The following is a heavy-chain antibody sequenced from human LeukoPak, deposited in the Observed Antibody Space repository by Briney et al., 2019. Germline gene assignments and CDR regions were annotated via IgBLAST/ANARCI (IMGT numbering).Heavy chain of an antibody. D-gene: IGHD6-13*01. CDR3: ARDPSIAAAAINWFDP. Sequence: SVKVSCQASGGTFSSYAIILVRQAPGPGLEWMGRIIPIFGIANYAQKFQGRVTITADKSTSTAYMELSSLRSEDTAVYYCARDPSIAAAAINWFDPWGQGTLVTVSS. CDR1: GGTFSSYA. J-gene: IGHJ5*02. V-gene: IGHV1-69*04. CDR2: IIPIFGIA.